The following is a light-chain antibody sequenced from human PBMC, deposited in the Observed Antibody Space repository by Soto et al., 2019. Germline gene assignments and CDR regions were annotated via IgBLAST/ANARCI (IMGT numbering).Light chain of an antibody. CDR2: DAS. J-gene: IGKJ4*01. Sequence: EIVLTQSPATLSLSPGERATLSCWASQSVSNYFVWYQQKPGQAPRLLIYDASKRATGIPARFSGSGSGTDFTLTISSLEPEDFAVYYCQKYNSAPLTFGGGTKVEIK. V-gene: IGKV3-11*01. CDR1: QSVSNY. CDR3: QKYNSAPLT.